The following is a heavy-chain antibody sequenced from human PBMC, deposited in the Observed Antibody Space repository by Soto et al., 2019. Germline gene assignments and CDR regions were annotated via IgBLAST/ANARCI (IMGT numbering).Heavy chain of an antibody. V-gene: IGHV3-23*01. CDR1: GFSFSTYS. J-gene: IGHJ4*02. Sequence: GGSLRLSCAASGFSFSTYSMAWVRQTPGKGLAWVSGLSGGGSNTFYADSVQGRFTISVDNSKNTVYLQMNSLRVEDTDVYYCARWDGYGDVWGQGTLATVSS. CDR3: ARWDGYGDV. D-gene: IGHD4-17*01. CDR2: LSGGGSNT.